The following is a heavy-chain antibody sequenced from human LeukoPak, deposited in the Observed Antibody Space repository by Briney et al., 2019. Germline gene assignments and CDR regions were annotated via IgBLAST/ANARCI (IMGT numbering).Heavy chain of an antibody. CDR2: ISYDGSNK. CDR1: GSTFSSYG. J-gene: IGHJ4*02. Sequence: GGSLRLSCAASGSTFSSYGMHWVRQAPGKGLEWVAVISYDGSNKYYADSVKGRFTISRDNSKNTLYLQMNSLISEDTAVYYCARDSPPGYGADYWGQGTLVTVSS. D-gene: IGHD4-17*01. V-gene: IGHV3-30*03. CDR3: ARDSPPGYGADY.